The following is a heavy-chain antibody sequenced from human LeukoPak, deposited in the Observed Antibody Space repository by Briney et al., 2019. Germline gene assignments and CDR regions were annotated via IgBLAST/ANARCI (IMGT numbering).Heavy chain of an antibody. Sequence: SETLSLTCTVSGGSISSGGYYWSWIRRHPGKGLEWIGYIYYSGSTYYNPSLKSRVTISVDTSKNQFSLKLSSVTAADTAVYYCARTYYYDSSGYYWRPYYFDYWGQGTLVTVSS. CDR1: GGSISSGGYY. D-gene: IGHD3-22*01. CDR3: ARTYYYDSSGYYWRPYYFDY. V-gene: IGHV4-31*03. J-gene: IGHJ4*02. CDR2: IYYSGST.